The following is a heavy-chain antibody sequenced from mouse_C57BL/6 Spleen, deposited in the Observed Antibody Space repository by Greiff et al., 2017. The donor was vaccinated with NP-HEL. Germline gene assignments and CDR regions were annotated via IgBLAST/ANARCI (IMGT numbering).Heavy chain of an antibody. J-gene: IGHJ2*01. CDR1: GYTFTDYE. CDR3: TRRDGYLDY. V-gene: IGHV1-15*01. D-gene: IGHD2-3*01. CDR2: IDPETGGT. Sequence: QVQLQQSGAELVRPGASVTLSCKASGYTFTDYEMHWVKQTPVHGLEWIGAIDPETGGTAYNQKFKGKAILTADKSSSTAYMELRSLTSEDSAVYYSTRRDGYLDYWGQGTTLTVSS.